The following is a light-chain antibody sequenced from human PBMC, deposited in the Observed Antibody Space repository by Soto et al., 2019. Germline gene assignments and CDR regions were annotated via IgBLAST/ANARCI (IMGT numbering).Light chain of an antibody. Sequence: TVLTQSPATLSLSPGERATLSCKASQSIGNSLGWFQQKPGQAPRLLIDDAFNRATGIPDRFTGRGSGSDFTLTISRLEPEDFGVYYCRQRYHWPLTFGGGTKVEIK. CDR1: QSIGNS. CDR2: DAF. CDR3: RQRYHWPLT. J-gene: IGKJ4*01. V-gene: IGKV3-11*01.